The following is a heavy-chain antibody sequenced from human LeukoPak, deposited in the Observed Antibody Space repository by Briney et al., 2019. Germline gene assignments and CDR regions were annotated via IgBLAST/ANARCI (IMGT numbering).Heavy chain of an antibody. D-gene: IGHD3-22*01. CDR3: ARARYYYDSSALGY. Sequence: SQTLSLTCTVSGGSISSGDYYWSWIRQPPGKGLEWIGYIYYSGSTYYNPSLKSRVTISVDTSKNQFSLKLSSVTAADTAVYYCARARYYYDSSALGYWGQGTLVTVSS. CDR1: GGSISSGDYY. CDR2: IYYSGST. J-gene: IGHJ4*02. V-gene: IGHV4-30-4*01.